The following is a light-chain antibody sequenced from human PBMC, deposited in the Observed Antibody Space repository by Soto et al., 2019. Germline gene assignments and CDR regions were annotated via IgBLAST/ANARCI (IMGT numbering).Light chain of an antibody. CDR1: QSISSW. Sequence: DIPLTQSPSTVSAYVGESVRIXCRASQSISSWLAWYQQKPGKAPKLLIYDASSLESGVPSRFSGSGSGTEFTLTISSLQPDDFATYYCQQYNSYSSTFGQGTKVDIK. J-gene: IGKJ1*01. V-gene: IGKV1-5*01. CDR3: QQYNSYSST. CDR2: DAS.